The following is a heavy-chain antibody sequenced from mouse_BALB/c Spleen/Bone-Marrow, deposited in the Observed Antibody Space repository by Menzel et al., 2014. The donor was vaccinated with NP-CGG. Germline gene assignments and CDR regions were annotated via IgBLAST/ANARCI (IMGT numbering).Heavy chain of an antibody. D-gene: IGHD1-1*01. CDR2: IYPGDGGT. CDR1: GYTFTSYW. Sequence: VKLVESGAELARPGASVKLSCKASGYTFTSYWMQWVKQRPGQGLEWIGAIYPGDGGTRNTQKFKGKATLTADKSSSTAYMQLSSLASEDSAVYYCARNYYYGSSWSAMDYWGQGTSVTVSS. CDR3: ARNYYYGSSWSAMDY. V-gene: IGHV1-87*01. J-gene: IGHJ4*01.